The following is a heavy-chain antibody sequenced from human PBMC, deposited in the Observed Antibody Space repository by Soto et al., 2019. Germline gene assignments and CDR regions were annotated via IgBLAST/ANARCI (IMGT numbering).Heavy chain of an antibody. CDR2: IYYSGST. CDR1: GGSISSYY. CDR3: ARGGSSSWYDY. Sequence: SETLSLTSTVSGGSISSYYWSWIRQPPGKGLEWIGYIYYSGSTNYNPSLKSRVTISVDTSKNQFSLKLSSVTAADTAVYYCARGGSSSWYDYWGQGTLVTVSS. J-gene: IGHJ4*02. V-gene: IGHV4-59*01. D-gene: IGHD6-13*01.